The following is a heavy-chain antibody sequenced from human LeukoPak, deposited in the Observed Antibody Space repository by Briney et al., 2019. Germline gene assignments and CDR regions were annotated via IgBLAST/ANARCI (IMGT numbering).Heavy chain of an antibody. CDR1: GESFSGYY. D-gene: IGHD3-16*01. J-gene: IGHJ4*02. V-gene: IGHV4-34*01. Sequence: SETLSLTCAVYGESFSGYYWSWIRKPPGKGLEWIGEINHSGSTNYNPSLKSRVTISVDTSKSQFSLKLSSVTAADTAVYYCATSGGTLGPTNYFAYRGQGTLVTVSS. CDR3: ATSGGTLGPTNYFAY. CDR2: INHSGST.